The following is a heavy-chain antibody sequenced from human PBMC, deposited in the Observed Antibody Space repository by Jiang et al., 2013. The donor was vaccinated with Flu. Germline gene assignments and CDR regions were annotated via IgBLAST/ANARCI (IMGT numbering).Heavy chain of an antibody. CDR2: ISTYNGNT. D-gene: IGHD4-17*01. CDR1: GYTFTDSG. V-gene: IGHV1-18*01. J-gene: IGHJ5*02. CDR3: ARVGDDGDFNWFDP. Sequence: GAEVKKPGASVKVSCEASGYTFTDSGITWVRQAPGQGLEWMGWISTYNGNTNYAQKLQGRVTMTTDTSTSTAYMELSSLRSEDTAVYYCARVGDDGDFNWFDPWGQGTLVTVSS.